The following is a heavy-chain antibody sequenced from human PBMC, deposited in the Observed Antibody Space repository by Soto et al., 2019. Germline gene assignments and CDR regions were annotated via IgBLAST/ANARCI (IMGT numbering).Heavy chain of an antibody. Sequence: PSETLSLTCTVSGGSISSYYWSWIRQPAGKGLEWIGRIYTSGSTNYNPSLKSRVTMSVDTSKNQFSLKLSSVTAADTAVYYCARDPRTYYDFWSGPGYFDYWGQGTLGTVSS. CDR2: IYTSGST. CDR1: GGSISSYY. CDR3: ARDPRTYYDFWSGPGYFDY. V-gene: IGHV4-4*07. J-gene: IGHJ4*02. D-gene: IGHD3-3*01.